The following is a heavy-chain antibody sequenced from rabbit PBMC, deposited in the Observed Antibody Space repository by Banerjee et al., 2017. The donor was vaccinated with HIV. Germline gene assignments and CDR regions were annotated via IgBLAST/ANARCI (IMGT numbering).Heavy chain of an antibody. CDR2: IYARNSGST. J-gene: IGHJ4*01. V-gene: IGHV1S40*01. CDR1: GFDFSSSYW. CDR3: ARRLYDDFNL. Sequence: QSLEESGGDLVKPGASLTLTCTASGFDFSSSYWMCWVRQAPGKGLEWIACIYARNSGSTYYASWAKGRFTISKTSSTTVTLQMTSLTAADTATYFCARRLYDDFNLWGQGTLVTVS. D-gene: IGHD2-1*01.